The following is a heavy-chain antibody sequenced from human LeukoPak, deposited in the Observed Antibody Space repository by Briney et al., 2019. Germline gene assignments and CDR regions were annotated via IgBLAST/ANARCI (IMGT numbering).Heavy chain of an antibody. Sequence: GGSLRLSCAASGFSVRSNYMNWVRQAPGKGLEWVSVVYSSGSTFYADSVKDRFTISRDNSKNTLDLQMNSLRAEDTAVYYCARGNYDILTGYLYYDYWGQGTLVSVSS. D-gene: IGHD3-9*01. J-gene: IGHJ4*02. V-gene: IGHV3-53*01. CDR1: GFSVRSNY. CDR2: VYSSGST. CDR3: ARGNYDILTGYLYYDY.